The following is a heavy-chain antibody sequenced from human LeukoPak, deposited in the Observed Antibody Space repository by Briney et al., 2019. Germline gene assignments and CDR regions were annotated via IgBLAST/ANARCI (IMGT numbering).Heavy chain of an antibody. Sequence: SETLSLTCTVSGGSISSSNYYWAWIRQPPGKGLEWLGSIHYSGTTYYNPSLNSRVTMSVDTSKNQFSLKLSSVTAADTAVYYCARDGYRVTGYYYYMDVWGKGTTVTVSS. CDR3: ARDGYRVTGYYYYMDV. D-gene: IGHD5-12*01. CDR2: IHYSGTT. J-gene: IGHJ6*03. V-gene: IGHV4-39*07. CDR1: GGSISSSNYY.